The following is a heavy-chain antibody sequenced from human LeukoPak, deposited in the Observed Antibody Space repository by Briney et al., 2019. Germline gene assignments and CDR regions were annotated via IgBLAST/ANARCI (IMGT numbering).Heavy chain of an antibody. CDR3: AKDAWGSSGWYYFDY. CDR1: GFTFSTYC. CDR2: INGDGSTT. V-gene: IGHV3-74*01. Sequence: GGSLRLSCAASGFTFSTYCMHWVRHGPGKGLVWVSRINGDGSTTDYADSVKGRFTISRDNDKNTLYLQMNSLRAEDTAVYYCAKDAWGSSGWYYFDYWGQGTLVTVSS. D-gene: IGHD6-19*01. J-gene: IGHJ4*02.